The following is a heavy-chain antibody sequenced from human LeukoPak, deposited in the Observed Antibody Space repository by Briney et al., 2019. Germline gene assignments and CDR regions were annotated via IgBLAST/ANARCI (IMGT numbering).Heavy chain of an antibody. D-gene: IGHD4-23*01. J-gene: IGHJ4*02. CDR1: GFTFSSYA. CDR2: ISYDGSNK. V-gene: IGHV3-30-3*01. CDR3: ARDSWWDYGGTFDY. Sequence: GGSLRLSCAASGFTFSSYAMHWVRQAPGKGLEWVAVISYDGSNKYYADSVKGRFTISRDNSKNTLYLQMNSLRAEDTAVYYCARDSWWDYGGTFDYWGQGTLVTVSS.